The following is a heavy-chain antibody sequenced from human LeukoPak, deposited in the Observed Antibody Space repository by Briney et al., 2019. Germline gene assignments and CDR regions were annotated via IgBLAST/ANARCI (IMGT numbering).Heavy chain of an antibody. Sequence: PGGSLRLSCAASGFTFSSYGMHWVRQAPGKGLEWVAFIRYDGSNKYYADSVKGRFTISRDNPKNILYLQMSSLRAQDTAVYYCARAMRIAAAEYFFDYWGRGTLVTVSS. CDR1: GFTFSSYG. CDR3: ARAMRIAAAEYFFDY. D-gene: IGHD6-13*01. J-gene: IGHJ4*02. V-gene: IGHV3-30*02. CDR2: IRYDGSNK.